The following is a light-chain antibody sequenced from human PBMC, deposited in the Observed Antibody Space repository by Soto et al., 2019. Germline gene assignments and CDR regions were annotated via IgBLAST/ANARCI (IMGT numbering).Light chain of an antibody. J-gene: IGKJ1*01. V-gene: IGKV1-5*03. Sequence: DIQMTESPCTLTESVGDRVTITCRASQSVSSWLAWYQQQPGKDPKLLLYKASSLESGVPSRFSGSGAGTEFIPTISSLQPEDFSAYYCQQDNSYSQGTFGQGTKVDIK. CDR2: KAS. CDR3: QQDNSYSQGT. CDR1: QSVSSW.